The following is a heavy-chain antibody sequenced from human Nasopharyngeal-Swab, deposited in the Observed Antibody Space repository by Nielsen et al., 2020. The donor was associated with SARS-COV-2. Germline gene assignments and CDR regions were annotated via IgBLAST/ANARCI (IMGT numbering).Heavy chain of an antibody. Sequence: ASVKVSCKASGCTFRIYYMHWVRQAPGQGLEWMGLINPIVGQTTYAQKFQGRVTMTRDTSTSTVYMELSSLRSEDKAVYYCARDLDPATAGALDIWGQGTMVTVSS. CDR1: GCTFRIYY. CDR3: ARDLDPATAGALDI. D-gene: IGHD2-2*01. J-gene: IGHJ3*02. V-gene: IGHV1-46*01. CDR2: INPIVGQT.